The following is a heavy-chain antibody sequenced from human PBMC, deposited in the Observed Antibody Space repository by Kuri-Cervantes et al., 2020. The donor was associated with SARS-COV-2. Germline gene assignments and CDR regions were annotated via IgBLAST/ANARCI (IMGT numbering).Heavy chain of an antibody. Sequence: SETLSLTCAVYGGSFSGYYWSWIRQPPGKGLEWIGEINHSGSTNYNPSLKSRVTISVDTSKNQFSLKLSSVTAADTAVYYCARLSGVVPAALGGYYYYGMDVWGQGTTVTVSS. CDR3: ARLSGVVPAALGGYYYYGMDV. J-gene: IGHJ6*02. CDR1: GGSFSGYY. D-gene: IGHD2-2*01. CDR2: INHSGST. V-gene: IGHV4-34*01.